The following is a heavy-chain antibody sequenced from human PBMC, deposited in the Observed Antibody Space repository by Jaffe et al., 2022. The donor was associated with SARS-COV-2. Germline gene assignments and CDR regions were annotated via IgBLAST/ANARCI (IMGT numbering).Heavy chain of an antibody. J-gene: IGHJ4*02. CDR2: ISYDGSNK. Sequence: QVQLVESGGGVVQPGRSLRLSCAASGFTFSSYAMHWVRQAPGKGLEWVAVISYDGSNKYYADSVKGRFTISRDNSKNTLYLQMNSLRAEDTAVYYCARETRRTYKGHFDYWGQGTLVTVSS. D-gene: IGHD1-1*01. V-gene: IGHV3-30-3*01. CDR3: ARETRRTYKGHFDY. CDR1: GFTFSSYA.